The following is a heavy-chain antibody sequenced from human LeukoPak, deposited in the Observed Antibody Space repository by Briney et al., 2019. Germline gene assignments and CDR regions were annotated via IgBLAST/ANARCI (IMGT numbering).Heavy chain of an antibody. J-gene: IGHJ4*02. D-gene: IGHD6-13*01. V-gene: IGHV3-30*04. CDR2: ISYDGSNK. CDR3: ARDCAPSVAAAGIGDY. Sequence: PGGSLRLSCAASGFTFSSYAMHWVRQAPGKGLEWVAVISYDGSNKYYADSVKGRFTISRDNSKNTLYLQMNSLRAEDTAVYYCARDCAPSVAAAGIGDYWGQGTLVTVSS. CDR1: GFTFSSYA.